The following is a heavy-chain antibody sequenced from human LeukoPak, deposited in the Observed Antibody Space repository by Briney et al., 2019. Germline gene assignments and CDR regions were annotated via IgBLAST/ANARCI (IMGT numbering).Heavy chain of an antibody. CDR1: GGSISHYD. CDR2: IHSSGST. CDR3: ARGLEVGADRALDY. Sequence: EPSETLSLTCTVSGGSISHYDWSWIRQPAGKGLEWIGRIHSSGSTDYNPSLKRRVTMSVDTYNNQFSAKVNSVTAADTAVYYCARGLEVGADRALDYWGQGTLVTVSS. D-gene: IGHD2-15*01. J-gene: IGHJ4*02. V-gene: IGHV4-4*07.